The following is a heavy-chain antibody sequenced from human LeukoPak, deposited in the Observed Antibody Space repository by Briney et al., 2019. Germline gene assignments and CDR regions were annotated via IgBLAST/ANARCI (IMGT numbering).Heavy chain of an antibody. D-gene: IGHD3-22*01. CDR1: GFAFSSYA. J-gene: IGHJ4*02. CDR3: AKDPTYYYDSSGYYGDY. Sequence: PGGSLRLSCAASGFAFSSYAMSWVRQAPGKGREWVSAISGSGGSTYYADSVKGRFTISRDNSKNTLYLQMNSLRAEDTAVYYCAKDPTYYYDSSGYYGDYWGQGTLVTVSS. CDR2: ISGSGGST. V-gene: IGHV3-23*01.